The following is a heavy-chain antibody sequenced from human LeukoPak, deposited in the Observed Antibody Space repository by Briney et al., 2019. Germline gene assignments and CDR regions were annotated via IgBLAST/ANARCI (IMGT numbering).Heavy chain of an antibody. D-gene: IGHD3-22*01. J-gene: IGHJ4*02. CDR3: ARVRDYYDSSGPDY. V-gene: IGHV3-33*08. Sequence: GGSLRLSCAASGFTFRDYWMTWVRQAPGKGLEWVAVIWYDGSNKYYADSVKGRFTISRDNSKDTLYLQMNSLRAEDTAVYYCARVRDYYDSSGPDYWGQGTLVTVSS. CDR2: IWYDGSNK. CDR1: GFTFRDYW.